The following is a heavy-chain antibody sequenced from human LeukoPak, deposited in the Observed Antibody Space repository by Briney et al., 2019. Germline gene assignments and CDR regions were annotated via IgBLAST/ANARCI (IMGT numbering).Heavy chain of an antibody. D-gene: IGHD5-18*01. CDR3: ARGRGYSSLRGYYYYMDV. CDR2: ISSSSSYI. Sequence: GGSLRLSCAASGFTFSSYSMNWVRQAPGKGLEWVSSISSSSSYIYYADSVKGRFTISRDNAKNSLYLQMNSLRAEDTAVYYWARGRGYSSLRGYYYYMDVWGKGTTVTVSS. J-gene: IGHJ6*03. CDR1: GFTFSSYS. V-gene: IGHV3-21*01.